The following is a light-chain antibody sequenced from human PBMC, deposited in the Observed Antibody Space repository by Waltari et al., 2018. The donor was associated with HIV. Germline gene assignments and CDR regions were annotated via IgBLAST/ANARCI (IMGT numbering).Light chain of an antibody. CDR1: SSDVGNYNL. Sequence: QSVLTQPASVSGSPGQSITISCTGTSSDVGNYNLASWYQQHPGKAPKLIIYEVTKRPSGVSNRFSGSKSGNTASLTISGLQAEDEADYYCCSYVGSNVWVFGGGTKLTVL. J-gene: IGLJ3*02. V-gene: IGLV2-23*02. CDR3: CSYVGSNVWV. CDR2: EVT.